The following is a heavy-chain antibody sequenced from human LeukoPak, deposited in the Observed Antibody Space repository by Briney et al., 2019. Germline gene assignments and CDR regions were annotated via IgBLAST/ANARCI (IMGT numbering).Heavy chain of an antibody. J-gene: IGHJ4*02. D-gene: IGHD2-15*01. V-gene: IGHV1-69*06. CDR1: GGTFSSYA. Sequence: ASVKVSCKASGGTFSSYAISWVRQAPGQGLEWMGGIIPIFGTANYAQKFQGRVTITADKSTSTAYMELSSLRSEDTAVYYCAKSGISNKGFFAYWGQGTLVTVSS. CDR3: AKSGISNKGFFAY. CDR2: IIPIFGTA.